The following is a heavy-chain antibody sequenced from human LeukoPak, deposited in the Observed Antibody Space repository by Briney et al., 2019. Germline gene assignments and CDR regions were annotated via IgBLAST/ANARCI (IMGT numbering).Heavy chain of an antibody. CDR1: GFTFSSYS. CDR2: ISSSSSYI. J-gene: IGHJ6*03. D-gene: IGHD3-10*01. CDR3: ARDPVWFGESFLWYMDV. V-gene: IGHV3-21*01. Sequence: PGGSLRLSCAASGFTFSSYSMNWVRQAPGKGLEWVSSISSSSSYIYYADSVKGRFTISRDNAKNSLYLQMNSLRAEDTAAYYCARDPVWFGESFLWYMDVWGKGTTVTVSS.